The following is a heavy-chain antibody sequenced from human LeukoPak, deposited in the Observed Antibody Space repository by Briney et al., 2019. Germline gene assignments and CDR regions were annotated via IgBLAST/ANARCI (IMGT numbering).Heavy chain of an antibody. V-gene: IGHV3-23*01. CDR1: GFTFSSYA. Sequence: GGSLRLSCAASGFTFSSYAMSWVRQAPGKGLEWVSAISGSGGSTYYADSVKGRFTISRDNSENTLYLQMNSLRAEDTAVYYCAKDRTRMVATLNWFDPWGQGTLVTVSS. CDR3: AKDRTRMVATLNWFDP. D-gene: IGHD5-12*01. CDR2: ISGSGGST. J-gene: IGHJ5*02.